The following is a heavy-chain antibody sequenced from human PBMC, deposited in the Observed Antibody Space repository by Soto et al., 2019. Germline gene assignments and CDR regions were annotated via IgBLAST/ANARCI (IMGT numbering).Heavy chain of an antibody. J-gene: IGHJ4*02. CDR3: ASCGGDCFFDY. Sequence: QVQLQESGPGLVKPSQTLSLTCTVSGASISSGDYYWSWIRQPPGRGLEWIGYIHYSGITYHNPSLKSRVSISGDTSKNQFSLKVSSVTAADAAVYYCASCGGDCFFDYWGQGTLVTVSS. CDR1: GASISSGDYY. D-gene: IGHD2-21*02. CDR2: IHYSGIT. V-gene: IGHV4-30-4*01.